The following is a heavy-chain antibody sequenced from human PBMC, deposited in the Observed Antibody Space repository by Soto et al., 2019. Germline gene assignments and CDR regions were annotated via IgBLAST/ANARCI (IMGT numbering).Heavy chain of an antibody. Sequence: QVQLVQSGAEVKKPGASVKVSCKASGYTFTSYYMHWVRQAPGQGLEWMGIINHSGGGTNYAQKFEGRVTMTRDTSPSTVSMELSGLRSDDTAVYYCVRGATAAYWYFALWGRGTLVTVSS. CDR1: GYTFTSYY. CDR3: VRGATAAYWYFAL. CDR2: INHSGGGT. V-gene: IGHV1-46*01. J-gene: IGHJ2*01. D-gene: IGHD6-13*01.